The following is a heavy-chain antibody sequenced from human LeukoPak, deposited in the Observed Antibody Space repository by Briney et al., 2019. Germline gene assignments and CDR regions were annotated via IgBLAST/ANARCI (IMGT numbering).Heavy chain of an antibody. D-gene: IGHD2-21*02. CDR2: IIPILGIA. J-gene: IGHJ5*02. CDR1: GYTFTGYY. CDR3: ARSNCGGDCGWFDP. Sequence: SMKVSCKASGYTFTGYYMHWVRQAPGQGLEWMGRIIPILGIANYAQKFQGRVTITADKSTSTAYMELSSLRSEDTAVYYCARSNCGGDCGWFDPWGQGTLVTVSS. V-gene: IGHV1-69*02.